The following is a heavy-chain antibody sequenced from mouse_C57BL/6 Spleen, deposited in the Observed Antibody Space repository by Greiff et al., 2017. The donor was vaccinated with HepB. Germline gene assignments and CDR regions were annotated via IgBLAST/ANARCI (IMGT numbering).Heavy chain of an antibody. Sequence: VQLQQSGAELVKPGASVKISCKASGYAFSSYWMNWVKQRPGKGLEWIGQIYPGDGDTNYNGKFKGKATLTADKSSSTAYMQLSSLTAEDSAVYFCARGTYGLHGFAYWGQGTLVTVSA. V-gene: IGHV1-80*01. CDR3: ARGTYGLHGFAY. J-gene: IGHJ3*01. D-gene: IGHD2-10*02. CDR1: GYAFSSYW. CDR2: IYPGDGDT.